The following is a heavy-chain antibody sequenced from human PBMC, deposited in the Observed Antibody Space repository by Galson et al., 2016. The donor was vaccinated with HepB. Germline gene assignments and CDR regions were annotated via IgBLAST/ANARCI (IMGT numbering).Heavy chain of an antibody. V-gene: IGHV3-74*01. CDR2: IYVDGSSN. CDR1: GFTFSSYW. CDR3: AGEPGIPNGMDV. Sequence: SLRLSCAVSGFTFSSYWMHWVRQVPGTGLVWVSGIYVDGSSNRYADSVKGRFTISRDNSKNTLYLQMDSLRVEDTAGYYCAGEPGIPNGMDVWGQGTLVTVSS. J-gene: IGHJ6*02. D-gene: IGHD1-14*01.